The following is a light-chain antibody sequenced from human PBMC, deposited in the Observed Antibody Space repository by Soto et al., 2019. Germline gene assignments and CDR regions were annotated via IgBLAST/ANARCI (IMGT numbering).Light chain of an antibody. V-gene: IGKV3-15*01. CDR1: QSVSSN. Sequence: EIVMTQSPATLSVSPGERATLSCRASQSVSSNLAWYQQKPGQAPRLLIYDASTRATGIPARFSGSGSGTEFTLTISSLQSEDVAVYYCQQYNNWLPITFGQGTRLEIK. J-gene: IGKJ5*01. CDR3: QQYNNWLPIT. CDR2: DAS.